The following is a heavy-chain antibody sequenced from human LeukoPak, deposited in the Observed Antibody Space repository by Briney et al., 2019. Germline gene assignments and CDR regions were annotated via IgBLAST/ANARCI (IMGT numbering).Heavy chain of an antibody. Sequence: GGPLRLSCAASGFTVSSNYMSWVRQAPGKGLEWVSVIYSGGSTYYADSVKGRFTISRDNSKNTLYLQMNSLRAEDTAVYYCASSRRWLVEGAFDIWGQGTMVTVSS. V-gene: IGHV3-66*01. D-gene: IGHD6-19*01. CDR3: ASSRRWLVEGAFDI. CDR1: GFTVSSNY. J-gene: IGHJ3*02. CDR2: IYSGGST.